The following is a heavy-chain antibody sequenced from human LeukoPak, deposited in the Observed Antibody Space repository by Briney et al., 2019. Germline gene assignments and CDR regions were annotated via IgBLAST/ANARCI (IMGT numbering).Heavy chain of an antibody. Sequence: PSETLSLTCAVYGGSFSGYYWSWIRQPPGKGLEWIGEINHSGSTNYNPSLKSRVTISVDTSKNQFSLKLSSVTAADTAVYYCARAFISSSWGLFDYWGQGTLVTVSS. J-gene: IGHJ4*02. V-gene: IGHV4-34*01. D-gene: IGHD6-13*01. CDR3: ARAFISSSWGLFDY. CDR1: GGSFSGYY. CDR2: INHSGST.